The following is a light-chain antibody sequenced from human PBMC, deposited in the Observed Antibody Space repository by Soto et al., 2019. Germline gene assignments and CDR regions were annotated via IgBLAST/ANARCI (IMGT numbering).Light chain of an antibody. CDR2: AAA. CDR1: QGIGSS. CDR3: QHLNSYPREVT. Sequence: DIQLTQSPSFLSASVGDRVTITCRASQGIGSSLAWYQQKPGNAPKILIYAAATLQGGVPSRFSGSGSGTEFTLTISSEQPEDFASYYCQHLNSYPREVTFGGGTKVEIK. J-gene: IGKJ4*01. V-gene: IGKV1-9*01.